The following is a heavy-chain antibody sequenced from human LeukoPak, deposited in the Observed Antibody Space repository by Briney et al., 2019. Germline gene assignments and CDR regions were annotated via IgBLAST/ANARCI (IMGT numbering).Heavy chain of an antibody. CDR3: VMDLNNWVNRYFAL. V-gene: IGHV3-64D*06. CDR1: GFTFSSYA. CDR2: VSGNGGTT. J-gene: IGHJ2*01. D-gene: IGHD1-1*01. Sequence: GGSLRLSCSASGFTFSSYAMHWVRQAPGQGLKFVSAVSGNGGTTYFADSVKGRFTISRDNSKNTLYLQMSSLRVEDSAVYYCVMDLNNWVNRYFALWGRGTLVTVSS.